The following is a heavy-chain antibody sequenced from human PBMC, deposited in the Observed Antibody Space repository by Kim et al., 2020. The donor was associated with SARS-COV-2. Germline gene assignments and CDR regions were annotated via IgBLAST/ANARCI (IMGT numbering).Heavy chain of an antibody. CDR3: ARGLSSGWYRLRGRFDP. J-gene: IGHJ5*02. Sequence: KSRVTRSVDTSKNQFSLKLSSVTAADTAVYYCARGLSSGWYRLRGRFDPWGQGTLVTVSS. D-gene: IGHD6-19*01. V-gene: IGHV4-34*01.